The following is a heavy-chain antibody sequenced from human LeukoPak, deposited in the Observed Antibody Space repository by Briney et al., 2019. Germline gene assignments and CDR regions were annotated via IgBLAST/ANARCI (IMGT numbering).Heavy chain of an antibody. J-gene: IGHJ4*02. D-gene: IGHD4-23*01. CDR1: GGSIFIYY. V-gene: IGHV4-59*01. Sequence: SETLSLTCTVSGGSIFIYYWSWIRQPPGKGLEWIGYIEYDGITSYNPSLKSRVTISVDTSNNQFSLKLSSVTAADTALYYCARVRGTVVTGFDYWGQGTLVTVSS. CDR2: IEYDGIT. CDR3: ARVRGTVVTGFDY.